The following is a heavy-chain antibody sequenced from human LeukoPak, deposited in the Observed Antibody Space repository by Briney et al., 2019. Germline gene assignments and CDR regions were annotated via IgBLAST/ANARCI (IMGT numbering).Heavy chain of an antibody. Sequence: SETLSLTCTVSGDSVNSGSNYWSWIRQPPGKGLEWIGYIYNGGSTKYDPSLKSRITMSLDTSKNQFSLKLNSVTAADTAVYYCAKDLGSVVTPPSLDFWGQGTLVTVSS. J-gene: IGHJ4*02. CDR1: GDSVNSGSNY. D-gene: IGHD4-23*01. CDR3: AKDLGSVVTPPSLDF. V-gene: IGHV4-61*01. CDR2: IYNGGST.